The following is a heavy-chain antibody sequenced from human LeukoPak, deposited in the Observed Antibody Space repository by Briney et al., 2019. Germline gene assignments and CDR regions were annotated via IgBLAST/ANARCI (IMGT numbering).Heavy chain of an antibody. D-gene: IGHD3-3*01. V-gene: IGHV3-48*03. J-gene: IGHJ4*02. CDR1: GFTFRSYE. CDR2: LSSSGSAF. CDR3: ARSARLMKGVVEVTALDD. Sequence: GGSLTLSCEDSGFTFRSYEMNWVRQAPGKGLEWIAYLSSSGSAFSYADSVKGRFTIARDNAKNSVYLEMNSLRADDTSVYYCARSARLMKGVVEVTALDDWGQGTLVTVSS.